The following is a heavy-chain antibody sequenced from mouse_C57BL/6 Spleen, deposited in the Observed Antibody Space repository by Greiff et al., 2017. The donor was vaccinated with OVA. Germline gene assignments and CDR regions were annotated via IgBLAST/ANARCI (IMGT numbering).Heavy chain of an antibody. CDR3: ARFNWDVHYFDY. CDR2: ISSGSSTI. CDR1: GFTFSDYG. Sequence: EVMLVESGGGLVKPGGSLKLSCAASGFTFSDYGMHWVRQAPEKGLAWVAYISSGSSTIYYADTVKGRFTISRDNAKNTLFLQMTSLRSEDTAMYYCARFNWDVHYFDYWGQGTTLTVSS. V-gene: IGHV5-17*01. D-gene: IGHD4-1*01. J-gene: IGHJ2*01.